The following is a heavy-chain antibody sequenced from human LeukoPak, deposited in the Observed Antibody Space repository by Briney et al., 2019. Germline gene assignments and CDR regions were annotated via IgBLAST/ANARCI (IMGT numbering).Heavy chain of an antibody. CDR3: AKDFGSSTRREGFDP. V-gene: IGHV4-59*01. CDR1: GGSISSYY. CDR2: IYYSGST. J-gene: IGHJ5*02. D-gene: IGHD6-13*01. Sequence: PSETLSLTCTVSGGSISSYYWSWIRQPPGKGLEWIGYIYYSGSTNYNPSLKSRVTISVDTSKNQFSLKLSSVTAADTAVYYCAKDFGSSTRREGFDPWGQGTLVTVSS.